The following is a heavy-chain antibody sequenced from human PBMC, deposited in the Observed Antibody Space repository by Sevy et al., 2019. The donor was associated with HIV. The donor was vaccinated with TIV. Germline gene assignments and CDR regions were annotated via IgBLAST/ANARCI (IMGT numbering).Heavy chain of an antibody. CDR2: ISGSGGST. CDR1: GFTFSSYA. Sequence: GGSLRLSCAASGFTFSSYAMSWVRQAPGKGLEWVSAISGSGGSTYYADSVKGRFTISRDNSKNTLYLQMNSLRAEDTAVYYCAEDRGKYYGSDFDYWGQGTLVTVSS. D-gene: IGHD3-10*01. V-gene: IGHV3-23*01. J-gene: IGHJ4*02. CDR3: AEDRGKYYGSDFDY.